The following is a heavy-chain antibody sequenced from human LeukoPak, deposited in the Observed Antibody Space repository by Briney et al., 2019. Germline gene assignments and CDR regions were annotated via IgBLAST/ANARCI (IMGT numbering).Heavy chain of an antibody. V-gene: IGHV3-23*01. CDR3: AKDFGGYSGSLDY. J-gene: IGHJ4*02. Sequence: GGSLRLSCAASGFTFSSCGMSWVRQAPGKGLEWVSAISGSGGSTYYADSVKGRFTISRDNSKNTLYLQMNSLRAEDTAVYYCAKDFGGYSGSLDYWGQGTLVTVSS. CDR1: GFTFSSCG. D-gene: IGHD5-12*01. CDR2: ISGSGGST.